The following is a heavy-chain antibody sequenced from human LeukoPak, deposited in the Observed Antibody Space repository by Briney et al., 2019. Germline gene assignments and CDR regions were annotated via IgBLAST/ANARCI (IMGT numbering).Heavy chain of an antibody. V-gene: IGHV5-51*01. CDR1: GSSFATNW. CDR3: ATTTVTKGSPFDY. J-gene: IGHJ4*02. CDR2: IYPSDSDT. D-gene: IGHD4-11*01. Sequence: GGSLQISCKGSGSSFATNWIGWVRQLPGKGLEGMGIIYPSDSDTRYSPSFQGQVAISADKSISTAYLQWSSLKASDTAMYYCATTTVTKGSPFDYWGQGTLVTVSS.